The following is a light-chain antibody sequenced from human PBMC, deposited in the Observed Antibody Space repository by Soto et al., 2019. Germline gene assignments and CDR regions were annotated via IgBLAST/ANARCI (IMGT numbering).Light chain of an antibody. CDR3: QQHGSTPST. CDR2: GAS. CDR1: QSVSSSY. J-gene: IGKJ3*01. V-gene: IGKV3-20*01. Sequence: EIVLTQSPGTLSLSPGERAPLSCRASQSVSSSYLAWYQQKPVQAPGLLIYGASSRATSIPDRFSGSGSGTDVALTISRLEPEDFAVYYYQQHGSTPSTFGPGTKVDI.